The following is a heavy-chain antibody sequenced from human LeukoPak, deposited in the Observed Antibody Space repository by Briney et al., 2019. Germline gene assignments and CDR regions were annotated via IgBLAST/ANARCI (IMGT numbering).Heavy chain of an antibody. J-gene: IGHJ4*02. CDR3: ARGSKYYDILG. V-gene: IGHV4-34*01. CDR2: INHSGST. D-gene: IGHD3-9*01. Sequence: SETLSLTCAVYGGCFSGYYWSWIRQPPGKGLEWIGEINHSGSTNYNPSLKSRVTISVDTSKNQFSLKLSSVTAAVTSVYYCARGSKYYDILGWGQGTLVTVSS. CDR1: GGCFSGYY.